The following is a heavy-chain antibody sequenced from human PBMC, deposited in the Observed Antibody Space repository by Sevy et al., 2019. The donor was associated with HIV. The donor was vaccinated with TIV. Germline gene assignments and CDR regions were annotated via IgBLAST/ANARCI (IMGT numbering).Heavy chain of an antibody. CDR1: GFTFNTHA. CDR2: ISAIGTST. D-gene: IGHD3-16*02. Sequence: GGSLRLSCAASGFTFNTHAMNWVRQAPGKGLEWVSSISAIGTSTNYADSVKGRFTISRDNSKNTLYLQMNSQRADDTAVYYCAKALNPALESMMQVMYRSLKGFDVWGQGTVVTVSS. J-gene: IGHJ3*01. CDR3: AKALNPALESMMQVMYRSLKGFDV. V-gene: IGHV3-23*01.